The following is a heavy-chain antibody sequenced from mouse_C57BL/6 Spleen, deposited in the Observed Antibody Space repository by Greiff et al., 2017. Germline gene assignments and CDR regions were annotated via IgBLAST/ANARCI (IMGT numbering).Heavy chain of an antibody. CDR1: GYTFTSYW. J-gene: IGHJ2*01. CDR3: ARGSSGYLYYFDY. Sequence: VQLQQPGAELVKPGASGYTFTSYWMHWVKQRPGQGLEWIGRIHPSDSDTNYNQKFKGKATLTVDKSSSTAYMQLSSLTSEDSAVYYCARGSSGYLYYFDYWGQGTTLTVSS. CDR2: IHPSDSDT. V-gene: IGHV1-74*01. D-gene: IGHD3-2*02.